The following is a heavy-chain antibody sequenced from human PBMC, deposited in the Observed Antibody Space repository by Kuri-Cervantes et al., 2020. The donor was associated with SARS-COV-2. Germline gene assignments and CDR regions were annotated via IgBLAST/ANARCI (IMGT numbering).Heavy chain of an antibody. J-gene: IGHJ4*02. CDR2: IDSSSYYI. Sequence: GGSLRLSCAASGFTFSGYSMNWIRQAPGKGLEWVASIDSSSYYIYHADSVKGRLTISRDNAKTSLYLQMNSLKPEDTAVYYCAREEGRELGEAFDYWGQGALVTVSS. V-gene: IGHV3-21*01. CDR3: AREEGRELGEAFDY. CDR1: GFTFSGYS. D-gene: IGHD7-27*01.